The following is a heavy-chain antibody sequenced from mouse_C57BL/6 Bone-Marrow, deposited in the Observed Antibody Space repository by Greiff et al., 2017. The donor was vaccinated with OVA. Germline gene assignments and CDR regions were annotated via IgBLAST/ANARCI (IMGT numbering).Heavy chain of an antibody. Sequence: QVQLKQPGAELVRPGSSVKLSCKASGYTFTSYWMDWVKQRPGQGLEWIGNIYPSDSETHYNQKFKDKATLTVDKSSSTAYMQLSSLTSEDSAVYYCARRTLRGFDYWGQGTTLTVSS. CDR1: GYTFTSYW. D-gene: IGHD2-12*01. CDR2: IYPSDSET. V-gene: IGHV1-61*01. CDR3: ARRTLRGFDY. J-gene: IGHJ2*01.